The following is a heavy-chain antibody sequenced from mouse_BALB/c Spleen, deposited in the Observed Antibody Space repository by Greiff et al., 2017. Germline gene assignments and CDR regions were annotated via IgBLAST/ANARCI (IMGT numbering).Heavy chain of an antibody. D-gene: IGHD2-3*01. J-gene: IGHJ3*01. CDR1: GFTFSSYA. CDR3: ARGGGYDGYSFAY. CDR2: ISSGGST. V-gene: IGHV5-6-5*01. Sequence: EVMLVESGGGLVKPGGSLKLSCAASGFTFSSYAMSWVRQTPEKRLEWVASISSGGSTYYPDSVKGRFTISRDNARNILYLQMSSLRSEDTAMYYCARGGGYDGYSFAYWGQVTLVTVSA.